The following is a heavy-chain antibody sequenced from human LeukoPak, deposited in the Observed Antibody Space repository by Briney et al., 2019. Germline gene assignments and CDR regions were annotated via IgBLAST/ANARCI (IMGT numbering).Heavy chain of an antibody. CDR1: GYTFTSYY. D-gene: IGHD6-19*01. Sequence: GASVKVSCKASGYTFTSYYMHWVGQAPGQGLGGMGIINPSGGSTSYAQKFQGRVTMTRDTSTSTVYMELSSLRSEDTAVYYCARGIAVAGTGKDYWGQGTLVTVS. CDR2: INPSGGST. CDR3: ARGIAVAGTGKDY. J-gene: IGHJ4*02. V-gene: IGHV1-46*03.